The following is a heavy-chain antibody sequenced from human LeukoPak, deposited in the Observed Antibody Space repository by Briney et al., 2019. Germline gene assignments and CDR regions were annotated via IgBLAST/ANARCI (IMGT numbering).Heavy chain of an antibody. D-gene: IGHD2-15*01. J-gene: IGHJ6*02. V-gene: IGHV3-33*01. CDR1: GFTFSTYG. CDR2: IWYDGSNK. Sequence: PGGSLRLSCAASGFTFSTYGMHWVHRAPGKGLEWVAVIWYDGSNKYYADSVKGRFTISRDNSKNTLYLQMNSLRVEDTAVYYCAREIGGYCSGGTCYSPYNYGMDVWGQGTTVTVSS. CDR3: AREIGGYCSGGTCYSPYNYGMDV.